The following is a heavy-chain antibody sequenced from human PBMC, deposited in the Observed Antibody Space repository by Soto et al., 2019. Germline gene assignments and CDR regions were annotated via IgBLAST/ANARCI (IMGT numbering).Heavy chain of an antibody. CDR2: ISYDGSNK. CDR3: ARDRIWYSSGWYLGY. V-gene: IGHV3-30-3*01. Sequence: GGSMRLSCAAAGLNFSSYTRHWVRKAPGKGLEWVAVISYDGSNKYYADSVKGRFTISRDNSKNTLYLQMNSLRAEDTAVYYCARDRIWYSSGWYLGYWGQGTLVTVSS. D-gene: IGHD6-19*01. J-gene: IGHJ4*02. CDR1: GLNFSSYT.